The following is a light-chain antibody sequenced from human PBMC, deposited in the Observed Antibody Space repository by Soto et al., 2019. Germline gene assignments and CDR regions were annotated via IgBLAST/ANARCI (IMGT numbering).Light chain of an antibody. Sequence: EIVMTQSPATLSVSPGERSTLSCRASQSVSSYLAWYQQKPGQXPRXXIYDASNRATGIPARFSGSGSGTDLTITISRLEPEDFEVYYCQQHGISHITFGQGTRLEIK. CDR3: QQHGISHIT. J-gene: IGKJ5*01. CDR2: DAS. V-gene: IGKV3-11*01. CDR1: QSVSSY.